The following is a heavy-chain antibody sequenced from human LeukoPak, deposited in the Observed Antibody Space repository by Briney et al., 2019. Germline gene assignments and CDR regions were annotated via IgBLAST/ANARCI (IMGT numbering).Heavy chain of an antibody. V-gene: IGHV3-7*04. CDR1: GFTFSTNW. D-gene: IGHD1-26*01. CDR3: ARTVGRIWPQMPLEN. CDR2: IKQVGGEK. Sequence: GGSLRLSCAGSGFTFSTNWMVWVRQAPGKGLEWVANIKQVGGEKDYVDSVKGRFSISIDNVKNSLQLQMNSLRAEDTAVYYCARTVGRIWPQMPLENWGQGALVTVSS. J-gene: IGHJ4*02.